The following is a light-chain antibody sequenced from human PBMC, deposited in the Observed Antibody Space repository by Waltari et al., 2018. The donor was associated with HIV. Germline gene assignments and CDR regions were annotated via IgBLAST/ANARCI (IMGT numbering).Light chain of an antibody. CDR1: SSNIGARFD. V-gene: IGLV1-40*01. Sequence: SVLTQPPSVSGAPRQRDTISCTGSSSNIGARFDVHWYQQLPGTAPKLLIYGNNNRPSGVPDRFSGSKSGTSASLAITGLQAEDEADYYCQSYDSSLSGSVFGGGTKLTVL. CDR3: QSYDSSLSGSV. CDR2: GNN. J-gene: IGLJ2*01.